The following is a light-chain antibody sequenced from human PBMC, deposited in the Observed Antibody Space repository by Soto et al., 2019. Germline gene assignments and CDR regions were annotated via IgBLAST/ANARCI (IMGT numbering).Light chain of an antibody. CDR3: HSADNSGIYYV. CDR1: ALPKQN. V-gene: IGLV3-25*03. Sequence: SYELTQTPSVSVSPGQTARITCSGDALPKQNAYWYQQKPGQAPVLVIYKDIERPSGIPERFSGSSSGTTVTLTISRVQAEDEADYYCHSADNSGIYYVFGTGTKVTVL. CDR2: KDI. J-gene: IGLJ1*01.